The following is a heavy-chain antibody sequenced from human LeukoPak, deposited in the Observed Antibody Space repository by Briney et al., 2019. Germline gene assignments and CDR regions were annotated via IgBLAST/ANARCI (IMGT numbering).Heavy chain of an antibody. CDR2: IYTSGST. J-gene: IGHJ5*02. CDR3: ARDRDDGPHYGGNSPRVYNWFDP. V-gene: IGHV4-61*02. CDR1: GGSISSGSYY. Sequence: PSQTLSLTCTVSGGSISSGSYYWSWIRQPAGKGLEWIGRIYTSGSTNYNPSLKSRVTISVDTSKNQFSLKLSSVTAADTAVYYCARDRDDGPHYGGNSPRVYNWFDPWGQGTLVTVSS. D-gene: IGHD4-23*01.